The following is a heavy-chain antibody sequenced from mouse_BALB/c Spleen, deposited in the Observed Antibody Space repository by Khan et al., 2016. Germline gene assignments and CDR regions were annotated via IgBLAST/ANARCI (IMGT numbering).Heavy chain of an antibody. Sequence: VQLQQPGAELVKPGASVNLFCTASGFNIEDTYIHWVKQRPEQGLEWIGRIDPANGGTQYDPKFQDKATITADTSSNPAYLPLCRLPSEAAAVFSCAPIWSFVSLVPGTTLPVSS. CDR2: IDPANGGT. V-gene: IGHV14-3*02. CDR3: APIWSFVS. J-gene: IGHJ2*01. CDR1: GFNIEDTY.